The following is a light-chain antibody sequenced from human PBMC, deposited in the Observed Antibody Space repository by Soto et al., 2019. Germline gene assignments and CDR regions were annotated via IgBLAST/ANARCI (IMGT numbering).Light chain of an antibody. V-gene: IGLV1-47*02. CDR1: SPNIGSNY. Sequence: QSVLTQPPSASGTPGQGVTISCSGSSPNIGSNYVYWFQQLPGTAPKLLIYSNNQRPSGVPDRFSGSKSGTSASLAISGLRSEDEADYYCATHDDSLDGVVFGGGTKLTVL. J-gene: IGLJ3*02. CDR2: SNN. CDR3: ATHDDSLDGVV.